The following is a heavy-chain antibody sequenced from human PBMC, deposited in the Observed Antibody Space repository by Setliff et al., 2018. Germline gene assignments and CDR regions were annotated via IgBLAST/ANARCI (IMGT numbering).Heavy chain of an antibody. D-gene: IGHD7-27*01. CDR1: GASISANHY. J-gene: IGHJ4*02. CDR3: ARDYWGSLDY. CDR2: IHHSGST. Sequence: PSETLSLTCTVSGASISANHYWGWVRQPPGKGLEWIGEIHHSGSTYYNPSLKSRITMSVDTSKNQVSLKLTSVTVADTAVYYCARDYWGSLDYWGRGILVTVSS. V-gene: IGHV4-38-2*02.